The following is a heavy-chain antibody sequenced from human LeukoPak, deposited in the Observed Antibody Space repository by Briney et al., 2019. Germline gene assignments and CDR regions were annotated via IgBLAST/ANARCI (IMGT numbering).Heavy chain of an antibody. CDR3: GRGKSPAAVDD. J-gene: IGHJ4*02. CDR1: GFTFSRFT. V-gene: IGHV3-21*01. Sequence: GGSLRLSCAASGFTFSRFTMNWVRQAPGKGLEWVSSITSSSSYIYYADSVKGRFSISRDNAKNSLYLQMNTLRAEDTALYYCGRGKSPAAVDDWGQGTLVTVPS. D-gene: IGHD2-2*01. CDR2: ITSSSSYI.